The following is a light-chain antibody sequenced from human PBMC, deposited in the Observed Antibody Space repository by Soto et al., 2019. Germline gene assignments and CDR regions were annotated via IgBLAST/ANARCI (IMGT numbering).Light chain of an antibody. V-gene: IGKV1-17*01. CDR2: AAS. J-gene: IGKJ4*01. CDR3: LQHNSYPPT. Sequence: DIQMTQSPSSLSASVGDRVTITCRASQGIGSALGWYQQKPRKAPKRLIYAASSLQSGVPSRFSGSGSGTEITLTISSLQPEDFATCYYLQHNSYPPTFGGGTKVEIK. CDR1: QGIGSA.